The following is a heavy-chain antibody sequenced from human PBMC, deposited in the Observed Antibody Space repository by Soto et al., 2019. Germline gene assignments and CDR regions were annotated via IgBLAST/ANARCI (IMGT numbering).Heavy chain of an antibody. Sequence: QVQLVQSGAEVKKPGASVKVSCKASGYTFTSYGISWVRQDPGQGLEWMGWISAYNGNTNYAQKLQGRVTMTTDTSTSTAYMELRSLRSDDTAVYYCARAPVPMDTAMASNYYYYGMDVWGQGTTVTVSS. D-gene: IGHD5-18*01. CDR3: ARAPVPMDTAMASNYYYYGMDV. CDR1: GYTFTSYG. J-gene: IGHJ6*02. CDR2: ISAYNGNT. V-gene: IGHV1-18*04.